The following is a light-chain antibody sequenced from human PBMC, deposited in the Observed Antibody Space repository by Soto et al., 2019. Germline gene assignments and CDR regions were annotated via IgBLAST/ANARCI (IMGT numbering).Light chain of an antibody. CDR1: QSLLHSNGYNY. CDR3: MQALQTPPT. CDR2: LGS. J-gene: IGKJ1*01. V-gene: IGKV2-28*01. Sequence: DIVMTQSPLSLPVTPGEAASISCRSSQSLLHSNGYNYLDWYLQKSGQSPQLLIYLGSNRASGVPDRFSGSGSGTDFTLKISRVEAEDVGVYYCMQALQTPPTFGQGTKVDIK.